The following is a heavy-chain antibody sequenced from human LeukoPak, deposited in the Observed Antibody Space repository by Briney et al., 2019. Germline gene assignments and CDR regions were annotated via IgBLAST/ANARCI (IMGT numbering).Heavy chain of an antibody. CDR1: GYTFTGYY. V-gene: IGHV1-2*02. CDR3: ARDLATVTTGHFDY. Sequence: GASVKVSCKASGYTFTGYYMHWVRQAPGQGLEWMGWINPNSGGTNYAQKFQGRVTMTRDTSISTAYMELSRLRSDDTAVYYCARDLATVTTGHFDYWGQGTLVTVSS. J-gene: IGHJ4*02. D-gene: IGHD4-17*01. CDR2: INPNSGGT.